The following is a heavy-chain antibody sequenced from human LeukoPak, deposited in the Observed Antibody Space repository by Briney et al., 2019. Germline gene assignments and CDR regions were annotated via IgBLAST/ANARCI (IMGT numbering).Heavy chain of an antibody. V-gene: IGHV1-2*02. D-gene: IGHD3-16*02. CDR3: ARDRFMITFGGVIVPFDY. J-gene: IGHJ4*02. CDR2: INPNSGGT. CDR1: GYTFTGYY. Sequence: ASVKVSCKASGYTFTGYYMHWVRQAPGQGLEWMGWINPNSGGTNYAQKFQGRVTMTRDTSISTAYMELSRLRSDDTAVYYCARDRFMITFGGVIVPFDYWGQGTLVTVSS.